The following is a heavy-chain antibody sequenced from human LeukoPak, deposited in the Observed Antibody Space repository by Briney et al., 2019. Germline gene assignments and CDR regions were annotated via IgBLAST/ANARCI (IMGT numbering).Heavy chain of an antibody. CDR1: GYTFTGYY. CDR3: ARDETRYSGSYYIGAFDI. J-gene: IGHJ3*02. D-gene: IGHD1-26*01. CDR2: INPNSGGT. Sequence: ASVKVSCKASGYTFTGYYMHWVRQAPGQGLEWMGWINPNSGGTNYAQKFQGRVTMTRDTSISTAYMELSRLRSDDTAVYYCARDETRYSGSYYIGAFDIWGQGTMVTVSS. V-gene: IGHV1-2*02.